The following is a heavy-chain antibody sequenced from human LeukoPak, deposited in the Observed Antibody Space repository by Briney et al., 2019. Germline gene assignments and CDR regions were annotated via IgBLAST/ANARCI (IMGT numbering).Heavy chain of an antibody. V-gene: IGHV4-34*01. CDR1: GGSFSGYY. CDR3: ARVRPASSSSENYYYGMDV. J-gene: IGHJ6*02. Sequence: PSETLSLTCAVYGGSFSGYYWSWIRQPPGKGLEWIGEINHSGSTNYNPSLKSRVTISVDTSKNQFSPKLSSVTAADTAVYYCARVRPASSSSENYYYGMDVWGQGTTVTVSS. D-gene: IGHD6-6*01. CDR2: INHSGST.